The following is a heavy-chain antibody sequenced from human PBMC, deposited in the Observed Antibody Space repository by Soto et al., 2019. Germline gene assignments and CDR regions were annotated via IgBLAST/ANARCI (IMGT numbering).Heavy chain of an antibody. D-gene: IGHD2-2*01. Sequence: SESLSLTCTVSGGSISSYYWSWIRQPPGKGLEWIGYIYYSGSTNYNPSLKSRVTISVDTSKNQFYLKLSSVTAADTAVYYCARLSSTSSDWFDPWGQGTLVTVSS. J-gene: IGHJ5*02. V-gene: IGHV4-59*08. CDR1: GGSISSYY. CDR2: IYYSGST. CDR3: ARLSSTSSDWFDP.